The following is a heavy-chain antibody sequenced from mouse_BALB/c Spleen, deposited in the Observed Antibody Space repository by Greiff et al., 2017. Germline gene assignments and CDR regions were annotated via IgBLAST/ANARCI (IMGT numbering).Heavy chain of an antibody. CDR2: IYPGDGDT. V-gene: IGHV1-87*01. D-gene: IGHD2-1*01. J-gene: IGHJ2*01. CDR3: ARSGYGNYVDYFDD. CDR1: GYTFTSYW. Sequence: QVQLQQSGAELARPGASVKLSCKASGYTFTSYWMQWVKQRPGQGLEWIGAIYPGDGDTRYTQKFKGKATLTADKSSSTAYMQLSSLASEDSAVYYCARSGYGNYVDYFDDWGQGTTLTVSS.